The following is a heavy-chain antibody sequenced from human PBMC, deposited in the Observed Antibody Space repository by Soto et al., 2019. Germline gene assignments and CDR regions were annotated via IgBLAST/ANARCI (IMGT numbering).Heavy chain of an antibody. D-gene: IGHD1-26*01. CDR3: AREPIGATSPFVY. V-gene: IGHV1-69*04. J-gene: IGHJ4*02. CDR2: IIPLLRLP. Sequence: QVQLVQSGAEVKKPGSSVKVSCEASGGTFRNYPVSWVRQVPGQGLEWMGRIIPLLRLPSYAQNFQDRVTITADKSTTAVYMELSSLRYEDTAVYYCAREPIGATSPFVYWGQGTLVTVSS. CDR1: GGTFRNYP.